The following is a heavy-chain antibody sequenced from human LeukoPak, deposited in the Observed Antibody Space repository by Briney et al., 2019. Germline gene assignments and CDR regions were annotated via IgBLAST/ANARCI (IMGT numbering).Heavy chain of an antibody. V-gene: IGHV4-39*07. J-gene: IGHJ4*02. CDR1: GGSISSSSYY. D-gene: IGHD3-22*01. CDR2: IYYSGST. CDR3: ARLEDSSGYYGFPDY. Sequence: SETLSLTCTVSGGSISSSSYYWGWIRQPPGKGLEWIGSIYYSGSTYYNPSLKSRVTISIDTSKNQFSLKLSSVTAADTAVYYCARLEDSSGYYGFPDYWGQGTLVTVSS.